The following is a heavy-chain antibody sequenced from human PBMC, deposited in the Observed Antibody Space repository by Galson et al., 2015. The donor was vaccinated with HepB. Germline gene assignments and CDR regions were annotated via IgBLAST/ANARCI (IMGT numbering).Heavy chain of an antibody. D-gene: IGHD3-9*01. CDR1: GYTFTSYA. CDR3: AREPTYHDTLTGYYFRGCFDY. Sequence: SVKVSCKASGYTFTSYAIHWVRQAPGQRLEWMGWINAGSGNTKYSQNFQDRVTLTRDTSASAAYMELSSLTSADTAVYYCAREPTYHDTLTGYYFRGCFDYWGQGTLVTVSS. CDR2: INAGSGNT. V-gene: IGHV1-3*01. J-gene: IGHJ4*02.